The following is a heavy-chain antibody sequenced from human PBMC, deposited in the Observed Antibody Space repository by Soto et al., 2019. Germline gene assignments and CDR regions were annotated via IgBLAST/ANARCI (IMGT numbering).Heavy chain of an antibody. Sequence: PSETLSLTCTVSGDSIKNYYCSWIRQPAGKGLAWIGRIYSTGSTNYNPSLRSRVTMSVDTSKNQLSLKLRSVTAADTAVYYCARDKYSSNWYHFDYWGQGALVTVSS. CDR2: IYSTGST. J-gene: IGHJ4*02. D-gene: IGHD6-13*01. V-gene: IGHV4-4*07. CDR3: ARDKYSSNWYHFDY. CDR1: GDSIKNYY.